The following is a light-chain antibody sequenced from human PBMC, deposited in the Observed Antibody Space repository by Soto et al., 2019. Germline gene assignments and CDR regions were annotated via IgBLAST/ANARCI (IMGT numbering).Light chain of an antibody. J-gene: IGLJ3*02. CDR1: SSNIGTNT. V-gene: IGLV1-44*01. CDR2: SNN. Sequence: QAVLIQPPSASGTPGQRVTISCSGTSSNIGTNTVNWYQHFPGTAPKLLIYSNNQRPSGVPVRFSGSKSGTSASLAISGLQSEDEADYSCAGWDDSVNGWVFVGGTKLTVL. CDR3: AGWDDSVNGWV.